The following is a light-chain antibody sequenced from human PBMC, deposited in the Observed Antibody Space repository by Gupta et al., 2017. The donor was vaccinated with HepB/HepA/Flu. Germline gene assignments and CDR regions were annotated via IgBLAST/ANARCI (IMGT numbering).Light chain of an antibody. CDR3: ATWDDSLSGRV. CDR2: ANN. CDR1: STNIATNY. V-gene: IGLV1-47*01. J-gene: IGLJ3*02. Sequence: QSVVTQPPSASGNPGQRVTISCSGSSTNIATNYVYWYQQFPGTAPKLLIYANNQRPSGVPDRFSGSKSGTSASLAISGLRSEDEATYYCATWDDSLSGRVFGGGTTLTVL.